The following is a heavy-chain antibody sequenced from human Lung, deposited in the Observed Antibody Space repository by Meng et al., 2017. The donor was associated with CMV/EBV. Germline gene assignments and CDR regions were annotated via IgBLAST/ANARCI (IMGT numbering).Heavy chain of an antibody. Sequence: SETXSLTCSVSGGSISSNSYYWGWIRQPPGKGLEWIGSMYYSGSTYYNPSLKSRVTISGDTSKKQISLKLSSVTAADTAVYYCARGYYSDSSGHYYANPHWFDPWXRGTLVTVSS. CDR1: GGSISSNSYY. D-gene: IGHD3-22*01. CDR2: MYYSGST. J-gene: IGHJ5*02. V-gene: IGHV4-39*07. CDR3: ARGYYSDSSGHYYANPHWFDP.